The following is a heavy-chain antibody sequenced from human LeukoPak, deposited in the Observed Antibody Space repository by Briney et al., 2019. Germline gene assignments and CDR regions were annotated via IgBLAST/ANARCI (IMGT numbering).Heavy chain of an antibody. J-gene: IGHJ4*02. V-gene: IGHV1-69*04. D-gene: IGHD3-10*01. Sequence: GASVKVSFKASGGTFSRYAISWVRQAPGQGLEWMGRIIPIAAIVNYAQTFQGRVTITADKSTTIAYMELTSLRSDDTAVYYCAESREISRLGITMVRGVIKVWGQGTLVTVSS. CDR1: GGTFSRYA. CDR2: IIPIAAIV. CDR3: AESREISRLGITMVRGVIKV.